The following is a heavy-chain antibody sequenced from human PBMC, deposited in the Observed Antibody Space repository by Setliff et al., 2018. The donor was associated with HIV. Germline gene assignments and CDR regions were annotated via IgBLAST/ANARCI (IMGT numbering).Heavy chain of an antibody. CDR2: IYYSGTT. Sequence: PSETLSLTCTVSGGSISSSSYFWGWLRQPPGKGLEWIGSIYYSGTTYYNPSLKSRVTISVDTSKNQFSLRLSSVTAADKAVYYCAGHYYEILTVSLKEFDPWGQGTLVTVSS. CDR3: AGHYYEILTVSLKEFDP. J-gene: IGHJ5*02. CDR1: GGSISSSSYF. V-gene: IGHV4-39*01. D-gene: IGHD3-9*01.